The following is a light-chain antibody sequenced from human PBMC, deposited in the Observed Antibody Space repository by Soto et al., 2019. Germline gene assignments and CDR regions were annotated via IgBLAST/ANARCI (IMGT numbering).Light chain of an antibody. CDR3: QSYDSSLSGSV. CDR1: SSNIGAGYD. V-gene: IGLV1-40*01. Sequence: QSVLTQPPSVSGAPGQRVTISCTGPSSNIGAGYDVHWYQQLPGTAPNLLIYGNSNRPSGVPDRFSGSKSGTSASLAITGLQAEDEADYYCQSYDSSLSGSVFGGGTKLTVL. CDR2: GNS. J-gene: IGLJ2*01.